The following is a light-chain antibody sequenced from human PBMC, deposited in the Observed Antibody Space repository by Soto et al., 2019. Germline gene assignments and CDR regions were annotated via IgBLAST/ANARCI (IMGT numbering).Light chain of an antibody. CDR2: DAS. V-gene: IGKV3-11*01. Sequence: EIVLTQSPATLSLSPGERAPLSCRASQSVSIYLAWYQQKPGQAPRLLIYDASNRATGIPARFSGSGSGTDFTLTISSLEPEDFAVYYCQHRSDWPLTFGGGTKVEIK. J-gene: IGKJ4*01. CDR3: QHRSDWPLT. CDR1: QSVSIY.